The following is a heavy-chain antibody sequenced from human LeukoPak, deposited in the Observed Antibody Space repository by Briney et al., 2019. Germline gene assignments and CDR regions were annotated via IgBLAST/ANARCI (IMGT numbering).Heavy chain of an antibody. CDR3: ARGDFWSGYLSDY. V-gene: IGHV1-2*02. Sequence: ASVKVSCKASGYTFTGYYMHWVRQAPGQGLEWMGWINPNSGGTNYAQKFQGRVTMTRDTSISTAYMELSRLRSDDTAVYYCARGDFWSGYLSDYWGQGTLVTDSS. CDR1: GYTFTGYY. CDR2: INPNSGGT. J-gene: IGHJ4*02. D-gene: IGHD3-3*01.